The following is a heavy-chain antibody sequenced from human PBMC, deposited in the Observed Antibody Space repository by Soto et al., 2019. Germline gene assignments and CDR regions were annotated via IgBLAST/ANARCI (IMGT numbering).Heavy chain of an antibody. CDR2: ISYDGSNK. V-gene: IGHV3-30-3*01. J-gene: IGHJ6*02. CDR1: GFTFSSYA. D-gene: IGHD3-22*01. Sequence: QVQLVESGGGVVQPGRSPRLSCAASGFTFSSYAMHWVRQAPGKGLEWVAVISYDGSNKYYADSVKGRFTISRDNSKNTLYLQMNSLRAEDTAVYYCARDGGTRGGYDSSGYYYYYGMDVWGQGTTVTVSS. CDR3: ARDGGTRGGYDSSGYYYYYGMDV.